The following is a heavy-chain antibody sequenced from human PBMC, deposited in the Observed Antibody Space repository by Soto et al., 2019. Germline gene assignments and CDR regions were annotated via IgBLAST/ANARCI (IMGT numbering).Heavy chain of an antibody. CDR3: ARLEERLAAPSWFDP. J-gene: IGHJ5*02. V-gene: IGHV1-69*06. CDR1: GGTFSSYA. D-gene: IGHD3-16*01. Sequence: SLKVSCKASGGTFSSYAISWVRQAPGQGLEWMGGVIPSFGTANYAQKFQGRVTITADKSTSTAYMELSSLRPEDTAVYYCARLEERLAAPSWFDPWGQGTLVTVSS. CDR2: VIPSFGTA.